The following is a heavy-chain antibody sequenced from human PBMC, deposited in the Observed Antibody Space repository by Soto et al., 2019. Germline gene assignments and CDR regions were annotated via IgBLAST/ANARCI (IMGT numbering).Heavy chain of an antibody. V-gene: IGHV6-1*01. CDR3: RREVEGQWLVEVGMDV. CDR1: GDSVSSNSAA. Sequence: HSQTLSLTCAISGDSVSSNSAAWNWIRQSPSRGLEWLGRTYYRSKWYNDYAVSVKSRITINPDTSKNQFSLQLNSVTPEDTAVYYCRREVEGQWLVEVGMDVWGQGTTVTVSS. J-gene: IGHJ6*02. D-gene: IGHD6-19*01. CDR2: TYYRSKWYN.